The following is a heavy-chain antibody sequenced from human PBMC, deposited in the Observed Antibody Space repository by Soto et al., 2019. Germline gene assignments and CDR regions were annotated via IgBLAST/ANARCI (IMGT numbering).Heavy chain of an antibody. Sequence: QVQLVQSGSEVKRPGSSVRVSCRTVVGTFIKYAFSWVRQAPGQGHEWMGGIIPVFGTTNYAEKFQGRVAMTANISTTPAFMKLSRLRYDDTAGYYGAIGDSSGTTDHWFDPWGQGSLVTVS. V-gene: IGHV1-69*14. CDR3: AIGDSSGTTDHWFDP. CDR2: IIPVFGTT. CDR1: VGTFIKYA. J-gene: IGHJ5*02. D-gene: IGHD6-19*01.